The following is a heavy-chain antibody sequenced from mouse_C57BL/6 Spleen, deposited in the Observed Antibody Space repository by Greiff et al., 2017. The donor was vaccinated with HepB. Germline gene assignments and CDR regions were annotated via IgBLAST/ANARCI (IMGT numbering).Heavy chain of an antibody. Sequence: VKLVESGPGLVAPSQSLSITCTVSGFSLTSYAISWVRQPPGKGLEWLGVIWTGGGTNYNSALNSRLSISKDNSKSQVFLKMNSLQTDDTARYYCASTMITTGYYYAMDYWGQGTSVTVSS. CDR1: GFSLTSYA. V-gene: IGHV2-9-1*01. J-gene: IGHJ4*01. CDR2: IWTGGGT. D-gene: IGHD2-4*01. CDR3: ASTMITTGYYYAMDY.